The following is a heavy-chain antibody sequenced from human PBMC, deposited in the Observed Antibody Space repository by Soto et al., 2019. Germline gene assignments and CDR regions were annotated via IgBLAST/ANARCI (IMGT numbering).Heavy chain of an antibody. V-gene: IGHV3-23*01. CDR1: GFTFSSYA. CDR3: AKDESYYDFWSGYYTNAFDI. Sequence: SCAASGFTFSSYAMSWVRQAPGKGLEWVSAISGSGGSTYYADSVKGRFTISRDNSKNTLYLQMNSLKAEDTAVYYCAKDESYYDFWSGYYTNAFDIWGQGTMVTVSS. D-gene: IGHD3-3*01. J-gene: IGHJ3*02. CDR2: ISGSGGST.